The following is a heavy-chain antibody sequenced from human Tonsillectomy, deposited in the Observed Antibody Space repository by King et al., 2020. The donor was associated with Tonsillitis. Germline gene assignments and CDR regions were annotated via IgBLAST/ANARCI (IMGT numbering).Heavy chain of an antibody. CDR2: IKQDGSEK. J-gene: IGHJ4*02. CDR3: ASWTYDDFWSGYLRDFDY. V-gene: IGHV3-7*02. Sequence: VQLVESGGGLVQPGGSLRLSCAASGFTFSNYWMSWVRQAPGKGLEWVANIKQDGSEKYYVDSVKGRFTISRDNAKNSLYLEMNSLRAEDTAVYYCASWTYDDFWSGYLRDFDYWGQGPLVTVSS. D-gene: IGHD3-3*01. CDR1: GFTFSNYW.